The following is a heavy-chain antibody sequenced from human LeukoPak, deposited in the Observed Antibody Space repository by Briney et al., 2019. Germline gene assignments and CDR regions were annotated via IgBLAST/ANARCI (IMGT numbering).Heavy chain of an antibody. D-gene: IGHD3-9*01. V-gene: IGHV3-23*01. CDR1: GFTFSSYA. CDR3: ARFDAEGYFDY. J-gene: IGHJ4*02. Sequence: GGSLRLSCAASGFTFSSYAMSWVRQAPGKGLEWVSAISGSGGSTYYADSVKGRFTISRDNAKNSLYLQMNSLGAEDTAVYYCARFDAEGYFDYWGQGTLVTVSS. CDR2: ISGSGGST.